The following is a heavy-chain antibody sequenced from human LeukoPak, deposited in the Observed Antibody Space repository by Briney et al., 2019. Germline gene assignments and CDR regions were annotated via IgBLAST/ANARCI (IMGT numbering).Heavy chain of an antibody. CDR1: GYTFTRYY. D-gene: IGHD3-10*01. V-gene: IGHV1-2*02. J-gene: IGHJ4*02. CDR3: ALMSGSGSYYRLPDY. CDR2: INPNSGGT. Sequence: GASVKVSCKASGYTFTRYYMHWVRQAPGPGLEGMGWINPNSGGTNYAQKFQGRVTMTRDTSISTAYMELSRLRSDDTAVYYCALMSGSGSYYRLPDYGGQGTLVTVSA.